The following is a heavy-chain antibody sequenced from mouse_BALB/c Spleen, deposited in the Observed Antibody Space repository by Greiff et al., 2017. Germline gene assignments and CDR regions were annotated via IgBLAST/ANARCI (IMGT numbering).Heavy chain of an antibody. V-gene: IGHV1-31*01. CDR3: AREGGSSQAWFAY. CDR2: INPYNGAT. Sequence: VQLKQSGPELVKPGASVKISCKASGYSFTGYYMHWVKQSHVKSLEWIGRINPYNGATSYNQNFKDKASLTVDKSSSTAYMELHSLTSEDSAVYYCAREGGSSQAWFAYWGQGTLVTVSA. D-gene: IGHD1-1*01. CDR1: GYSFTGYY. J-gene: IGHJ3*01.